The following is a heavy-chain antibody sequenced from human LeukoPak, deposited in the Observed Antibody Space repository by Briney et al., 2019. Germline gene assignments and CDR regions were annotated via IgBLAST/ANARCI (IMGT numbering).Heavy chain of an antibody. CDR1: GGSISSHY. J-gene: IGHJ4*02. Sequence: SETLSLTCTVSGGSISSHYWSWIRQPPGKGLEWIGYIYYSGSTNYNPSLKSRVTISVDTSKNQFSLKLSSVTAADTAVYYCAREAYSSGWYIGYYFDYWGQGTLVTVSS. CDR2: IYYSGST. CDR3: AREAYSSGWYIGYYFDY. D-gene: IGHD6-19*01. V-gene: IGHV4-59*11.